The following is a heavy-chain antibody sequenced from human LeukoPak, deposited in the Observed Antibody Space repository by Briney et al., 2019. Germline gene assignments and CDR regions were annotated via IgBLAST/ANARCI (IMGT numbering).Heavy chain of an antibody. Sequence: GGSLRLSCAASGFTVSSNYMSWVRQAPGKGLEWVSVIYSGGSTYYADSVKGRFTISRDNSKNTLYLQMNSLRAEDTAVYYCARDQYFGSTYGPENWFDPWGQGTLVTVSS. D-gene: IGHD3-10*01. CDR2: IYSGGST. J-gene: IGHJ5*02. CDR1: GFTVSSNY. CDR3: ARDQYFGSTYGPENWFDP. V-gene: IGHV3-53*01.